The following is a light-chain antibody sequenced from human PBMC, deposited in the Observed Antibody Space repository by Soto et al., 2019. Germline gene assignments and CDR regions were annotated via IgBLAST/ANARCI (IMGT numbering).Light chain of an antibody. Sequence: ENILTQSPATLSLSPGEGATLYCRASQSVFANYIAWYQQRLGQAPRLLIYAASRRATGIPDRFSGSGSGTDFPLTLSRLESEDFAVYFCHQYGRTPWTFGPGTRLEIK. CDR3: HQYGRTPWT. V-gene: IGKV3-20*01. CDR1: QSVFANY. J-gene: IGKJ1*01. CDR2: AAS.